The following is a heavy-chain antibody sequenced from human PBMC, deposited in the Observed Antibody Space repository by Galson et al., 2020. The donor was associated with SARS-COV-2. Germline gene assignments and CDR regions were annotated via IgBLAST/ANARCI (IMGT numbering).Heavy chain of an antibody. CDR1: GASINSGRHF. V-gene: IGHV4-31*02. D-gene: IGHD2-15*01. Sequence: SQNPSLTCTVSGASINSGRHFWSWTRQHPGMGLEWIGDIYYSGTTNYNPSLKSRVDISVDTSKNQFSLKLTSVTAADTAVYYRTKGSPLIDLGEDGGEFDPWSPGTM. CDR3: TKGSPLIDLGEDGGEFDP. CDR2: IYYSGTT. J-gene: IGHJ5*02.